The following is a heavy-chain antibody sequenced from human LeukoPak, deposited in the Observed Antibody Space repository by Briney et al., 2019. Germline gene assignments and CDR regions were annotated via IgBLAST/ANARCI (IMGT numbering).Heavy chain of an antibody. V-gene: IGHV1-2*02. CDR3: AREGTIFGVVIIPSKGDFDY. Sequence: ASVKVSCKASGYTFTGYYMHWVRQAPGQGLEWMGWINPNSGGTNYAQKFQGRVTMTRDTSISTAYMELGRLRSDDTAVYYCAREGTIFGVVIIPSKGDFDYWGQGTLVTVSS. J-gene: IGHJ4*02. D-gene: IGHD3-3*01. CDR2: INPNSGGT. CDR1: GYTFTGYY.